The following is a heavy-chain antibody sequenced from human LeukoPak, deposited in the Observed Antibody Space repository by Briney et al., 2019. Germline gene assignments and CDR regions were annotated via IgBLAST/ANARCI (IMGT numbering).Heavy chain of an antibody. Sequence: PGGSLRLSCAASGFTFSSYGMSWVRQAPGKGLEWVANIKQDGSEKYYVDSVKGRFTISRDNAKNSLYLQMNSLRVEDSAVYYCATDLIHYYASGAKTWGQGALVTVSS. V-gene: IGHV3-7*01. CDR3: ATDLIHYYASGAKT. D-gene: IGHD3-10*01. J-gene: IGHJ5*02. CDR2: IKQDGSEK. CDR1: GFTFSSYG.